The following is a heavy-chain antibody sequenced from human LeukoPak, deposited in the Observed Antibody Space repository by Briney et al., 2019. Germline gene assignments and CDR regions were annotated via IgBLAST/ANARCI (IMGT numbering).Heavy chain of an antibody. CDR1: VGSISSSSYY. J-gene: IGHJ5*02. D-gene: IGHD2-15*01. CDR2: IYYSGST. CDR3: AACTNIVVVVAATPWFDP. V-gene: IGHV4-39*01. Sequence: SETLSLTCTVSVGSISSSSYYWGWIRQPPGKGLDWIGSIYYSGSTYYNPSLKSRVTISVDTSKNQFSLKLSSVTAADTAVYYCAACTNIVVVVAATPWFDPWGQGTLVTVSS.